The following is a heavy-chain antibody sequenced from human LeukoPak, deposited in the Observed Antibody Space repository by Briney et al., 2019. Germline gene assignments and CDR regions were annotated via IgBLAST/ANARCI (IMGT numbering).Heavy chain of an antibody. J-gene: IGHJ4*02. CDR1: GYSISSGYC. V-gene: IGHV4-38-2*02. CDR3: ARQYYDYVWGSLVGYYFDY. Sequence: SETLSLTRTVSGYSISSGYCWGWIRQPPGKGLEWIGSIYHSGSTYYNPSLKSRVTISVDTSKNQFSLKLSSVTAADTAVYYCARQYYDYVWGSLVGYYFDYWGQGTLVTVSS. D-gene: IGHD3-16*01. CDR2: IYHSGST.